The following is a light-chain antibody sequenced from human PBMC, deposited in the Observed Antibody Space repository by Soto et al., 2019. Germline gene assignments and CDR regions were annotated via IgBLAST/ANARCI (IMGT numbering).Light chain of an antibody. CDR3: SSYTSSSLHV. CDR1: SSDVGGYNY. J-gene: IGLJ1*01. CDR2: DGS. V-gene: IGLV2-14*03. Sequence: QAARTEPAGVACSPGRSMSISCTGTSSDVGGYNYVSWYQQHPGKAPKLMIYDGSNRPSGVSTRFSGSKSGNTASLTISGLQAEDEADYYCSSYTSSSLHVFGTGTKVTVL.